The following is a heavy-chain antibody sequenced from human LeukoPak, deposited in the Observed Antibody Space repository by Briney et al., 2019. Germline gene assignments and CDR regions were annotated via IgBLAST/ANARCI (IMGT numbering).Heavy chain of an antibody. J-gene: IGHJ4*02. V-gene: IGHV4-39*01. CDR2: VNHSGST. Sequence: SETLSLTCTVSGGSISSSSYYWGWIRQPPGKGLEWIGEVNHSGSTNYNPSLKSRVTISVDTSKNQFSLKLSSVTAADTAVYYCARHQSYSSSSVDYWGQGTLVTVSS. CDR3: ARHQSYSSSSVDY. D-gene: IGHD6-6*01. CDR1: GGSISSSSYY.